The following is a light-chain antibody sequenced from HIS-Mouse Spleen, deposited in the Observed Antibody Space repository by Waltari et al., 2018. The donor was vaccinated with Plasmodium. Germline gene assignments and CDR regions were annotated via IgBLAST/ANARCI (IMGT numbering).Light chain of an antibody. V-gene: IGLV2-8*01. CDR1: SSDVGGYNY. J-gene: IGLJ2*01. Sequence: QSALTQPPSASGSPGQSVTISCTGTSSDVGGYNYVSWYQQHPGKAPKLMIYDVSKLPSGVPVRFSCSKSGNTASLTVSGLQAEDEADYYCSSYAGSNNVVFGGGTKLTVL. CDR2: DVS. CDR3: SSYAGSNNVV.